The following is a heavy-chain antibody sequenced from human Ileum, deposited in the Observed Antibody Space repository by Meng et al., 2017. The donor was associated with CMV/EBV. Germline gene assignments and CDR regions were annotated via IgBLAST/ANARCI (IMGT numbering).Heavy chain of an antibody. CDR3: ARERTVLTGFLEWLLFNY. V-gene: IGHV3-20*01. Sequence: GGSLRLSCAASGLTFDDYGMTWVRQAPGKGLEGVSGINWNGGSTGYADSVKGRFTISRDNAKNSLYLQMNSLRAEDTALYHCARERTVLTGFLEWLLFNYWGQGTLVTVSS. CDR1: GLTFDDYG. D-gene: IGHD3-3*01. CDR2: INWNGGST. J-gene: IGHJ4*02.